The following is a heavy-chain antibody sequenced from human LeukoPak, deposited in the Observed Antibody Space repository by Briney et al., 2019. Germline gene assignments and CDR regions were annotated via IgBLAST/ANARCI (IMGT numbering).Heavy chain of an antibody. Sequence: GGSLRLSCAASGFTFSSYSMNWVRQAPRKGLEWVSSISSSSSYIYYADSVKGRFTISRDNAKNSLYLQMNSLRAEDTAVYYCARVNYDFWSGTRGGAFDIWGQGTMVTVSS. CDR2: ISSSSSYI. V-gene: IGHV3-21*01. D-gene: IGHD3-3*01. CDR1: GFTFSSYS. J-gene: IGHJ3*02. CDR3: ARVNYDFWSGTRGGAFDI.